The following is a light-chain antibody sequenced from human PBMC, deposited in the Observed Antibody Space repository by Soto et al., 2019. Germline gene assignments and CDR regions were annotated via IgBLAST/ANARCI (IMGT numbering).Light chain of an antibody. J-gene: IGKJ2*01. V-gene: IGKV3-11*01. CDR3: QQRSNWPPT. CDR1: QSVSSY. Sequence: EIVLTQSPATLSLSPGERATLPCRASQSVSSYLAWYQQKPGQAPWLLIYDASNRATGIPARFSGSGSGTDFTVTISSLEPEDFAVYYCQQRSNWPPTFGQGTKLEIK. CDR2: DAS.